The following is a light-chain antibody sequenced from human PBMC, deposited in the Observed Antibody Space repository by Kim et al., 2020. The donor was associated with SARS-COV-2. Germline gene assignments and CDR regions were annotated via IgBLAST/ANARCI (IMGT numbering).Light chain of an antibody. V-gene: IGKV3D-15*01. CDR3: QQYVNWPMYT. Sequence: PGQSTPPACRASQRIYDHLDRYQPKPSQVPWLLIFGASTRATGLPARFSGSGSGTEFTLTITPLQFEDFAVYFCQQYVNWPMYTFGQGTKLEI. J-gene: IGKJ2*01. CDR1: QRIYDH. CDR2: GAS.